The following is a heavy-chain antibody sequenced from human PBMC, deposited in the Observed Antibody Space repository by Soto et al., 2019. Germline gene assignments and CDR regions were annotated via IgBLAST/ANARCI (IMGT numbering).Heavy chain of an antibody. D-gene: IGHD2-2*02. CDR1: GFTFISYS. CDR3: ARDGGECSRTSCYKEINKAWLGQ. V-gene: IGHV3-30-3*01. J-gene: IGHJ5*02. CDR2: ISYDGSTK. Sequence: GESLKISCASSGFTFISYSMHLVRQAPGKGLEWLAVISYDGSTKFYSDTVKGRFTISRGNSKNTLYLQMNSLRAEDSGIYYCARDGGECSRTSCYKEINKAWLGQWGQRAMVTVSS.